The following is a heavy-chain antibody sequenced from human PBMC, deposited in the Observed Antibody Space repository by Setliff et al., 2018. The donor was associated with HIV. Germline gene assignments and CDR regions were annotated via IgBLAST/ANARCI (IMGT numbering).Heavy chain of an antibody. CDR2: ISRGSDSK. J-gene: IGHJ4*02. Sequence: LRLSCAASGFAFTNYNLNWVRQAPGKGLEWVSCISRGSDSKWYAASVKGRFTISRDNAKNSLYLQMNGLTAEDTGVYYCARDGGMAAYDQWGQGTLVTVSS. CDR1: GFAFTNYN. V-gene: IGHV3-21*01. CDR3: ARDGGMAAYDQ. D-gene: IGHD3-16*01.